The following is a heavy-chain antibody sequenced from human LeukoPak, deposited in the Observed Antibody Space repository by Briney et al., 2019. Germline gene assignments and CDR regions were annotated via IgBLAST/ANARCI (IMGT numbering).Heavy chain of an antibody. CDR3: ARDYDSGTSYFDY. Sequence: GGSLRLSCAASGFTFSSYSINWVRQAPGKGLEWLSYISHSSYAIYYADSVKGRFTISRDNAKNSLYLQMNSLRDEDTAVYYCARDYDSGTSYFDYWGQGTLVTVSS. CDR2: ISHSSYAI. V-gene: IGHV3-48*02. J-gene: IGHJ4*02. CDR1: GFTFSSYS. D-gene: IGHD3-10*01.